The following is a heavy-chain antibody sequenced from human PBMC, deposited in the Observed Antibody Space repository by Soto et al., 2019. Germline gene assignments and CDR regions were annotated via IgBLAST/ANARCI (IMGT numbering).Heavy chain of an antibody. CDR2: IIPILGIA. Sequence: QVLLVQSGAEVKKPGYSVKVSCKASGGTFSSYTSSWVRQAPGHGLEWLGRIIPILGIANYAQKFQGRVTITAKKSTSTAYMDLSSAISNSAAVYYAARDARRWGTYDYWCNGNLVIVFS. CDR3: ARDARRWGTYDY. CDR1: GGTFSSYT. V-gene: IGHV1-69*08. D-gene: IGHD7-27*01. J-gene: IGHJ4*01.